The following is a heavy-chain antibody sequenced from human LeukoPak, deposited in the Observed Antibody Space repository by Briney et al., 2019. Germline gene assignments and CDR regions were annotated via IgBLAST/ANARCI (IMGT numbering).Heavy chain of an antibody. Sequence: SDTLSLTCIVSGAPISSSNYYWGWIRQPPGKGLEWIGSIYYGGSSHYNPSLKSRVTTSVDTSRNLFSLKLSSVTAADTAVYYCARLSSAWYPTFDFWGQGTLVTVSS. CDR1: GAPISSSNYY. CDR2: IYYGGSS. V-gene: IGHV4-39*01. CDR3: ARLSSAWYPTFDF. D-gene: IGHD6-19*01. J-gene: IGHJ4*02.